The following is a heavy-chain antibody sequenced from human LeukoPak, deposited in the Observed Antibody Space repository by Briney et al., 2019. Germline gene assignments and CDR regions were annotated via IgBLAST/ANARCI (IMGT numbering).Heavy chain of an antibody. CDR1: GFTFSSYA. CDR2: ISYDGSNK. J-gene: IGHJ4*02. D-gene: IGHD1-26*01. Sequence: PGGSLRLSCAASGFTFSSYAMHWVRQAPGKGLEWVAVISYDGSNKYYADSVKGRFTISRDNSKNTLYLQMNSLRAEDTAVYYCASGSVGATTPCDYWGQGTLVTVSS. V-gene: IGHV3-30-3*01. CDR3: ASGSVGATTPCDY.